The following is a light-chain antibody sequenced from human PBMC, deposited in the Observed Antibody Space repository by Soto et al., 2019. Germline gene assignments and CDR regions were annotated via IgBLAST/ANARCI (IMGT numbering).Light chain of an antibody. CDR3: QQYYSTPIA. CDR2: WAS. J-gene: IGKJ4*01. CDR1: QSVLYSSNNKNY. V-gene: IGKV4-1*01. Sequence: DIVMTQSPDSLAVSLGERATINCKSSQSVLYSSNNKNYLTWYQQKPGQPPKLLIYWASTRESGVPDRFSGSGSGTDFALTISRLQAEDGAVYYCQQYYSTPIAFGGGTKVEIK.